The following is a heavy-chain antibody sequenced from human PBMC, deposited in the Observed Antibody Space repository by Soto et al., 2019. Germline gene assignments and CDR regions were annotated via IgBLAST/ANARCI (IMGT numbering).Heavy chain of an antibody. J-gene: IGHJ4*02. CDR3: ARLDGATGYFDY. D-gene: IGHD4-17*01. CDR2: IYYSGST. Sequence: QLQLQQSGPGLVKPSETLSLTCTVSGGSVSSSSYYWVWIRQPPGQGLEWIVSIYYSGSTYYNPSLKSRVNISEETSKNQFPLKLSPVTAADTAVYYCARLDGATGYFDYWGQGTLVTVSS. CDR1: GGSVSSSSYY. V-gene: IGHV4-39*01.